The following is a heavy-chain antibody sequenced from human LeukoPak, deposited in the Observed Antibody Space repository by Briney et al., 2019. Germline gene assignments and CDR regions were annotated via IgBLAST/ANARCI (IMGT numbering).Heavy chain of an antibody. V-gene: IGHV1-2*02. J-gene: IGHJ4*02. CDR3: ARDLLVFGLGEGY. Sequence: ASVKVSCKASGYTFTGYYMHWVRQAPAQGLEWMGWINPNSGGTNYAQKFQGRVTMTRDTSISTAYMELSRLRSDDTAVYYCARDLLVFGLGEGYWGQGTLVTVSS. D-gene: IGHD2-15*01. CDR1: GYTFTGYY. CDR2: INPNSGGT.